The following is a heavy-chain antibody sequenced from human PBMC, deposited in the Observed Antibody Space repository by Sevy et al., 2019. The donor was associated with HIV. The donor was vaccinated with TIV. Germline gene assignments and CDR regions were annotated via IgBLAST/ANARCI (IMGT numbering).Heavy chain of an antibody. J-gene: IGHJ4*02. Sequence: GGSLRLSCAASGFSVNSNYMTWVRQAPGKGLEGVSVIYSDDTTYHADSVKDRITISRDNTKNMLYLQMSSLRAEDTAIYYCVRGKSGYGYALNYWGQGTLVTVSS. CDR3: VRGKSGYGYALNY. V-gene: IGHV3-66*01. CDR1: GFSVNSNY. D-gene: IGHD5-18*01. CDR2: IYSDDTT.